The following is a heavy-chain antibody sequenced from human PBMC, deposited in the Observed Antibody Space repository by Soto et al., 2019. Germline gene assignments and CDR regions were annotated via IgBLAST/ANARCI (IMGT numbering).Heavy chain of an antibody. J-gene: IGHJ6*03. CDR1: GFTFSDYY. V-gene: IGHV3-11*01. CDR2: ISSSGSTI. CDR3: AREPGGTTVTTYGYYYYYYMDV. D-gene: IGHD4-17*01. Sequence: PGGSLRLSCAASGFTFSDYYMSWIRQAPGKGLEWVSYISSSGSTIYYADSVKGRFTISRDNAKNSLYLQMNSLRAEDTAVYYCAREPGGTTVTTYGYYYYYYMDVWGKGTTVTVSS.